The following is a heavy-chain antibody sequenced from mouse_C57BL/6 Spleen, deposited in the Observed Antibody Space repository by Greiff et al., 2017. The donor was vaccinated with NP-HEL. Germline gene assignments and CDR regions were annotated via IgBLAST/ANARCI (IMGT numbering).Heavy chain of an antibody. CDR3: AREGSITTVGYFDV. D-gene: IGHD1-1*01. J-gene: IGHJ1*03. CDR1: GYTFTSYW. Sequence: QVQLQQPGAELVRPGSSVKLSCKASGYTFTSYWMHWVKQRPIQGLEWIGNIDPSDSETHYNQKFKDKATLTVDKSSSTAYMQLSRLTSEDSAVYYCAREGSITTVGYFDVWGTGTTVTVSS. V-gene: IGHV1-52*01. CDR2: IDPSDSET.